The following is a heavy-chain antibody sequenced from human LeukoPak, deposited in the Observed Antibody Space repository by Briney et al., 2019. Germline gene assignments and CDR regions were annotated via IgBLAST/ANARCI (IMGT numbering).Heavy chain of an antibody. CDR2: INPNSGGT. CDR1: GYTFTGYY. V-gene: IGHV1-2*06. CDR3: ATGHSTDLGWNDRRWYFDL. D-gene: IGHD1-1*01. J-gene: IGHJ2*01. Sequence: GASVKVSCKASGYTFTGYYMHWVRQAPGQGLEWMGRINPNSGGTNYAQKFQGRVTMTRDTSISTAYMELSRLRSDDTAVYYCATGHSTDLGWNDRRWYFDLWGRGTLVTVSS.